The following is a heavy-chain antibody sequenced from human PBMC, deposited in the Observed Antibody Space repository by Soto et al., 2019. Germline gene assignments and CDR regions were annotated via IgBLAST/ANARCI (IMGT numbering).Heavy chain of an antibody. CDR3: ARDAFLYSRGAYYDH. CDR1: GFTFSTYA. J-gene: IGHJ4*02. CDR2: TSYTGANQ. D-gene: IGHD4-4*01. Sequence: VRLVESGGGAVQPGDSLRLSCDASGFTFSTYALHWVRQAPGTGLEWVAFTSYTGANQYYADSVKGRFTVSRANSKNIASLQMTSLKPEDSAVYSCARDAFLYSRGAYYDHWGQGTLVTVSS. V-gene: IGHV3-30-3*01.